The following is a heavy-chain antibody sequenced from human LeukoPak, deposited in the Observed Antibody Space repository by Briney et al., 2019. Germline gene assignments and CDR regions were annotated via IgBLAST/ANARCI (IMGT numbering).Heavy chain of an antibody. V-gene: IGHV3-20*04. CDR3: ARRVSTMIVVVTHYYYYYMDV. Sequence: GGSLRLSCAASGFSFDDYGMSWVRQAPGKGLEWVSGVNWNGGSTGDVDSVKGRFTISRDNAKNSLYLQMNSLRAEDTALYYCARRVSTMIVVVTHYYYYYMDVWGKGTTVTVSS. CDR1: GFSFDDYG. J-gene: IGHJ6*03. CDR2: VNWNGGST. D-gene: IGHD3-22*01.